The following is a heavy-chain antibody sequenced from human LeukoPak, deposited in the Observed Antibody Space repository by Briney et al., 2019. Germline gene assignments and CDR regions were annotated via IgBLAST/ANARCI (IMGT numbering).Heavy chain of an antibody. CDR1: GYTFTGYY. V-gene: IGHV1-2*02. Sequence: ASVKVSCKASGYTFTGYYMHWVRQAPGQGLEWMGWINPNSGGTNYAQKSQGRVTMTRDTSISTAYMELSRLRSDDTAVYYCARDLLLGATGILYYYYYYMDVWGKGTTVTVSS. D-gene: IGHD2-15*01. J-gene: IGHJ6*03. CDR3: ARDLLLGATGILYYYYYYMDV. CDR2: INPNSGGT.